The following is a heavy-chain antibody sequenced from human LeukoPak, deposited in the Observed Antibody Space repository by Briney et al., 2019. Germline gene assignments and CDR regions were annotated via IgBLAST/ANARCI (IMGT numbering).Heavy chain of an antibody. Sequence: ASVKVSFKASGYTFTGYYMHWVRQAPGQGLELMGWINPNSGGTNYAQKFQGRVTMTRDTSISTAYMELSRLRSDDTAVYYCARGRYQLLSQRDGPYFDYWGQGTLVTVSS. CDR1: GYTFTGYY. CDR3: ARGRYQLLSQRDGPYFDY. J-gene: IGHJ4*02. V-gene: IGHV1-2*02. CDR2: INPNSGGT. D-gene: IGHD2-2*01.